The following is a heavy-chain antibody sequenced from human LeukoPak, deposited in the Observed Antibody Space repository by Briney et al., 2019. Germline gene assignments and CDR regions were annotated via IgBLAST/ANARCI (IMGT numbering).Heavy chain of an antibody. J-gene: IGHJ3*02. V-gene: IGHV3-7*01. CDR1: GFTFSIYW. CDR2: IKGDGGVK. D-gene: IGHD2-15*01. Sequence: GGSLRLSCAASGFTFSIYWMSWVRQAPGKGLEWVASIKGDGGVKHFLDSVQGRFTISRDNAKNSLYLQMNSLRVEDTATYYCARWDAYCPDGRCYSGDYPFDIWGQGTTVTVPS. CDR3: ARWDAYCPDGRCYSGDYPFDI.